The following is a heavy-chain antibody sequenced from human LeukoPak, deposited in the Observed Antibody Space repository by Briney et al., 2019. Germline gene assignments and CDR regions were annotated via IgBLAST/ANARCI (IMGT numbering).Heavy chain of an antibody. J-gene: IGHJ6*02. CDR1: GFTFSSDW. Sequence: SGGSLRLSCAASGFTFSSDWMNWARQAPGKGLEWVASINHNGNVNYYVDSVKGRFPISRDNAKNSLYLQMSNLRAEDTAVYFCARGGGLAVWGQGATVTVSS. D-gene: IGHD3-16*01. CDR2: INHNGNVN. V-gene: IGHV3-7*03. CDR3: ARGGGLAV.